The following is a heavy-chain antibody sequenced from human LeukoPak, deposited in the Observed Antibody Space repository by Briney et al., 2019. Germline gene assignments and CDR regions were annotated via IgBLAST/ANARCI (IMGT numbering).Heavy chain of an antibody. D-gene: IGHD1-14*01. CDR2: IYYSGST. J-gene: IGHJ4*02. CDR1: GGSISSYY. V-gene: IGHV4-59*08. CDR3: ARHRPTKSFRANFDY. Sequence: PSETLSLTCTVSGGSISSYYWSWIRQPPGKGLEWIGYIYYSGSTNYNPSLKSRVTISVDTSKNQFSLKLSSVTAADTAVYYCARHRPTKSFRANFDYWGQGTLVTVSS.